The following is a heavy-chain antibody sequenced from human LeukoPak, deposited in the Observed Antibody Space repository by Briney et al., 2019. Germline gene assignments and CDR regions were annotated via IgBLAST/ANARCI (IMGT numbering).Heavy chain of an antibody. Sequence: PSETLSLTCAAYGGSFSGYYWSWIRQPPGKGLEWVGEINHSGSTNYNPSLKSRVTISVDTSKNQFSLKLSSVTAADTAVYYCARGVYGSGSFDYWGQGTLVTVSS. CDR2: INHSGST. J-gene: IGHJ4*02. V-gene: IGHV4-34*01. CDR3: ARGVYGSGSFDY. CDR1: GGSFSGYY. D-gene: IGHD3-10*01.